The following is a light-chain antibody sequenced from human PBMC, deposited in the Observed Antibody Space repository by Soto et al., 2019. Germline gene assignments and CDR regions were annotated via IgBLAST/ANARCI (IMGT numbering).Light chain of an antibody. CDR3: QQYNNWPAIT. V-gene: IGKV3-15*01. J-gene: IGKJ5*01. CDR2: DSS. CDR1: QFLSSY. Sequence: ELVLTQAPATLSLSPGERATLSCRASQFLSSYLAWFQQIPGQPPRLLIYDSSTRAIGIPTRFTGSRSGTEFTLTISSLQSEDFAVYYCQQYNNWPAITFGQGTRLEI.